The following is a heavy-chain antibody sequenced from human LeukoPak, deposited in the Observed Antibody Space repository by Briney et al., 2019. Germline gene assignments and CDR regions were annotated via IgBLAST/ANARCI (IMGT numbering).Heavy chain of an antibody. CDR3: ARHDYGGNSGDY. Sequence: GGSLRLSCAASGFTFSTYGMNWVRQAPGKGLEWVSYIGTSSSTIYYADSVKGRFTISRDNAKNSLYLQMNSLRDEDTAVYYCARHDYGGNSGDYWGQGTLVNVSS. D-gene: IGHD4-23*01. CDR2: IGTSSSTI. V-gene: IGHV3-48*02. CDR1: GFTFSTYG. J-gene: IGHJ4*02.